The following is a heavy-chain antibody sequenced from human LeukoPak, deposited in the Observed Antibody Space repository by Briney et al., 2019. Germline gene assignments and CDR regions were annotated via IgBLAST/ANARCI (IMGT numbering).Heavy chain of an antibody. Sequence: ASVKVSCKASGYTFTSYYVHWVRQAPGQGLEWMGIINPSGGSTSYAQKFQGRVTMTRDTSTSTVYMELSSLRSEDTAVYYCARVARETEDEVGFLFDYWGQGTLVTVSS. J-gene: IGHJ4*02. CDR3: ARVARETEDEVGFLFDY. D-gene: IGHD1-26*01. CDR2: INPSGGST. CDR1: GYTFTSYY. V-gene: IGHV1-46*01.